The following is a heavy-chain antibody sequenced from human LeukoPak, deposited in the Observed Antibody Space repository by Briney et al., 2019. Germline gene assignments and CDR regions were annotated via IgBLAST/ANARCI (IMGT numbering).Heavy chain of an antibody. V-gene: IGHV5-51*01. CDR1: GYSFTSYW. CDR2: IYPGDSDT. D-gene: IGHD4-17*01. Sequence: GESLKISSKGSGYSFTSYWIGRVRQMPGKGLEWMGIIYPGDSDTRYSPSLQGQVTISADKSISTAYLQWSGLKASDTAMYYCARQGGDYGDYDGYYWGQGTLVTVSS. CDR3: ARQGGDYGDYDGYY. J-gene: IGHJ4*02.